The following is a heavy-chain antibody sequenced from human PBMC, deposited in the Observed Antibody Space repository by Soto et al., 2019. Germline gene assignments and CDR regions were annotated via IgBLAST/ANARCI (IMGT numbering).Heavy chain of an antibody. CDR3: AGYYYGSGSS. CDR1: GGSISSYY. J-gene: IGHJ5*02. D-gene: IGHD3-10*01. V-gene: IGHV4-59*01. Sequence: SETLSLTCTVSGGSISSYYWSWIRQPPGKGLEWIGYIYYSGSTNYNPSLKSRVTITVDTSKNQFSLKLSSVTAADTAVYDCAGYYYGSGSSWGQGTLVTVSS. CDR2: IYYSGST.